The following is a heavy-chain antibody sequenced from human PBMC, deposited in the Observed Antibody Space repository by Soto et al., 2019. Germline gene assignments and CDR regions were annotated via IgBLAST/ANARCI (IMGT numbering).Heavy chain of an antibody. J-gene: IGHJ6*02. CDR3: AKDLIAAAGTATPLYGMDV. CDR1: GFTFSSYA. CDR2: ISGSGGST. V-gene: IGHV3-23*01. Sequence: GGSLRLSCAASGFTFSSYAMRWVRQAPGKGLERVSAISGSGGSTYYADSVKGRFTISRDNSKNTLYLQMNSLRAEDTAVYYCAKDLIAAAGTATPLYGMDVWGQGTTVTVSS. D-gene: IGHD6-13*01.